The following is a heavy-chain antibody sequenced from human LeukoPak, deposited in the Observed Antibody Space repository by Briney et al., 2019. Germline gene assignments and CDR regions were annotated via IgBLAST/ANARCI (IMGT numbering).Heavy chain of an antibody. J-gene: IGHJ3*02. CDR3: ARGSNYLDDAFDI. V-gene: IGHV3-11*06. CDR2: ISSSSSYT. Sequence: GGSLRLSCAASGFTFSDYYMSWIRQPPGKGLEWVSYISSSSSYTNYADSVKGRFTISRDNAKDSLYLQMNGLRAEDTAVYYCARGSNYLDDAFDIWGQGTMVTVSS. CDR1: GFTFSDYY. D-gene: IGHD3-10*01.